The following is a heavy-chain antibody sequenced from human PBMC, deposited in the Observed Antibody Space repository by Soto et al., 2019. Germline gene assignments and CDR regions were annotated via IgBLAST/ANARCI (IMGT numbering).Heavy chain of an antibody. CDR2: IYYSGST. J-gene: IGHJ6*02. Sequence: SETLSLTCTVSGGSVSSGAYYWSWIRQPPGKGLEWIGYIYYSGSTNYNPSLKSRVTISIDTSKNQFSLKLISVTAADTAVYYCASRLAPGSYGLDVWGQGTTVTVSS. CDR3: ASRLAPGSYGLDV. CDR1: GGSVSSGAYY. D-gene: IGHD2-2*01. V-gene: IGHV4-61*08.